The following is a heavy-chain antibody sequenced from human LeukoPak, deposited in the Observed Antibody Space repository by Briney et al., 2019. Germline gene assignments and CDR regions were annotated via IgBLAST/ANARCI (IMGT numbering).Heavy chain of an antibody. D-gene: IGHD5-12*01. J-gene: IGHJ4*02. Sequence: PGGSLRLSCEASGFTFSGHAVSWVRQAPGQGLEWVSVIYSGGSTYYADSVKGRFTISRDNSKNTLYLQMNSLRAEDTAVYYCARDFTLKIGYVTGSGTDYWGQGTLVTVSS. CDR1: GFTFSGHA. CDR3: ARDFTLKIGYVTGSGTDY. CDR2: IYSGGST. V-gene: IGHV3-66*01.